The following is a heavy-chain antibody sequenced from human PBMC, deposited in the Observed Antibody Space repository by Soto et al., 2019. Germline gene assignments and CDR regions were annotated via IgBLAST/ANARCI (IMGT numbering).Heavy chain of an antibody. D-gene: IGHD6-19*01. J-gene: IGHJ4*02. CDR1: EFTFSNYA. CDR2: ITSGGDT. CDR3: AKTDKFNSQSSGWANRFDF. Sequence: EVQLLESGGGLVQPGGSLRLFCAASEFTFSNYAMTWVRQAPGKGLEWVSTITSGGDTYFGDTVKGRFSISRDISKSTLYLQTDSRRAEDTAVYYCAKTDKFNSQSSGWANRFDFWGQGTLVTVSS. V-gene: IGHV3-23*01.